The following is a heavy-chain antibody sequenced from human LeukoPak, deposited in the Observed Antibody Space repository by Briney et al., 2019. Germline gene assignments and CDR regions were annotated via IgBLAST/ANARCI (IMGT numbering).Heavy chain of an antibody. CDR1: GYTFTNYG. V-gene: IGHV1-18*01. D-gene: IGHD3-16*02. J-gene: IGHJ4*02. CDR2: ISGYDGNT. CDR3: ARGGRRSGYTEFDY. Sequence: ASVKVSCKAAGYTFTNYGISWVRQAPGQGLEWMGWISGYDGNTNYAQNLQGRVALTTDTSTSTAYMEVRSLRSDDTAVYYCARGGRRSGYTEFDYWGQGTLVTASS.